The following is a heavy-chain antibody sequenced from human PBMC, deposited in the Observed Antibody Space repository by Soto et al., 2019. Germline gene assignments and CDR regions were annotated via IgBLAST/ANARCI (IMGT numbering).Heavy chain of an antibody. CDR2: ITGSGTYM. CDR3: AMKDFWSAYNNWFYP. CDR1: GFNFRSYS. J-gene: IGHJ5*02. V-gene: IGHV3-21*01. D-gene: IGHD3-3*01. Sequence: GGSLRLSCVGSGFNFRSYSINWVRQAPGQGLEWVSSITGSGTYMLYADSGKGRFSISRDNDNNSVYLQMNSLRADDTAVYFWAMKDFWSAYNNWFYPWGQGTLVTVSS.